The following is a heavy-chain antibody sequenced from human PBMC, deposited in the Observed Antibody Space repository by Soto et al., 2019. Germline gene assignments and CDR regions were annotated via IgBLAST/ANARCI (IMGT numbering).Heavy chain of an antibody. D-gene: IGHD6-19*01. CDR1: GYTFAGYY. Sequence: ASVKVSCKASGYTFAGYYIHWVRQAPGEGLEWMGIINPSGSGATYTQKLQDRVTMTSDTSTSTVHMELSSLRSDDTAVYYCARSGIAVSGGSERGMEVWGQGTTVTVSS. CDR2: INPSGSGA. J-gene: IGHJ6*02. CDR3: ARSGIAVSGGSERGMEV. V-gene: IGHV1-46*04.